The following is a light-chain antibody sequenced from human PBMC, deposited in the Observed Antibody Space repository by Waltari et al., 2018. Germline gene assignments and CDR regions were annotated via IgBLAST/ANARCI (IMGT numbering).Light chain of an antibody. CDR1: QTVRTTY. CDR2: DTS. V-gene: IGKV3-20*01. J-gene: IGKJ4*01. Sequence: EIVLTQSPGPLSLSPGEGATIPCRASQTVRTTYLAWYQQKPGQAPTLLIYDTSSRATGIPDRFSGSGSGTDFSLTISSLEPKDFAVYYCQQYDISPLTFGGGTKVETK. CDR3: QQYDISPLT.